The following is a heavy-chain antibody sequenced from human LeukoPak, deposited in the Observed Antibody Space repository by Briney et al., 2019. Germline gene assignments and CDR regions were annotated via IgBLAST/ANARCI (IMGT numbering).Heavy chain of an antibody. J-gene: IGHJ1*01. D-gene: IGHD2-2*01. Sequence: SVKVSCKASGGTFSSYAISWVRQAPGQGLEWMGGIIPIFGTANYAQKFQGRVTITADESTSTAYMELSSLRSGDTAVYYCARAVVGCSSTSCYYKHWGQGTLATVSS. CDR1: GGTFSSYA. CDR3: ARAVVGCSSTSCYYKH. V-gene: IGHV1-69*13. CDR2: IIPIFGTA.